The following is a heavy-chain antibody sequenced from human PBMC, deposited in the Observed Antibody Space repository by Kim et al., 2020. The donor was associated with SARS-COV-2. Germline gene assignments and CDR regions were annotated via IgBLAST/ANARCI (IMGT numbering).Heavy chain of an antibody. V-gene: IGHV1-69*13. CDR3: ARDLALGYYYGSGSFPSPKHYGMDV. Sequence: SVKVSCKASGGTFSSYAISWVRQAPGQGLEWMGGIIPIFGTANYAQKFQGRVTITADESTSTAYMELSSLRSEDTAVYYCARDLALGYYYGSGSFPSPKHYGMDVWGQGTTVTVSS. J-gene: IGHJ6*02. D-gene: IGHD3-10*01. CDR2: IIPIFGTA. CDR1: GGTFSSYA.